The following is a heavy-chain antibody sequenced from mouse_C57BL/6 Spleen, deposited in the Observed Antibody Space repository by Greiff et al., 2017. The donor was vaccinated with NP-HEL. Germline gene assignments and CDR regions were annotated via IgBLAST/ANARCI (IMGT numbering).Heavy chain of an antibody. V-gene: IGHV5-6*02. Sequence: EVKVVESGGDLVKPGGSLKLSCAASGFTFSSYGMSWVRQTPDKRLEWVATISSGGSYTYYPDSVKGRFTISRDNAKNTLYLQMSSLKSEDTAMYYCARRAGTRDFDYWGQGTTLTVSS. CDR1: GFTFSSYG. CDR2: ISSGGSYT. CDR3: ARRAGTRDFDY. D-gene: IGHD4-1*01. J-gene: IGHJ2*01.